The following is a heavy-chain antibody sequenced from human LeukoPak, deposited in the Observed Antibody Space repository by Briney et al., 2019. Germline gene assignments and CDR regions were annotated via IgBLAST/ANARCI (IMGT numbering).Heavy chain of an antibody. CDR1: GGSISSYS. CDR3: ARSIVGTTTGAFDI. V-gene: IGHV4-59*01. D-gene: IGHD1-26*01. Sequence: SETLSLTCTVSGGSISSYSWSWIRQPPGKGLEWIGYIYYSGGTNYNPSLKSRVTISLDTSNHQSSLKLSSATAADTAIYYSARSIVGTTTGAFDIWGQGTMVTVSS. J-gene: IGHJ3*02. CDR2: IYYSGGT.